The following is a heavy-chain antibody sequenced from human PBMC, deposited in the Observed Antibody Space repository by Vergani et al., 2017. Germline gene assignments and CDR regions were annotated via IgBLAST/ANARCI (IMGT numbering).Heavy chain of an antibody. D-gene: IGHD2-2*01. CDR3: AKDVVVVPAAIVC. CDR1: GFTFSSYA. J-gene: IGHJ4*02. CDR2: ISGSGGST. V-gene: IGHV3-23*01. Sequence: EVQLLESGGGLVQPGGSLRLSCAASGFTFSSYAMSWVRQAPGKGLEWVSAISGSGGSTYYADSVKGRCTNSRDNSKNTLYLQMKGLRAVDTAVYYCAKDVVVVPAAIVCWGQGTLVTVSS.